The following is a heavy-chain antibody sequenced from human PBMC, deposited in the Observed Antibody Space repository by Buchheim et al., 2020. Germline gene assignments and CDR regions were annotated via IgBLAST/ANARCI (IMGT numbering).Heavy chain of an antibody. Sequence: QVQLVQSGAEVKKPGASVKVSCKASGFTFTDYFIHWVRQAPGQGLEWMGRINPNSGDTGYAQKFQGRVTMTRNTSISTAYMELSSLRSEDTAVYYCARGVTSRRSVDYWGQGTL. D-gene: IGHD2-21*02. V-gene: IGHV1-8*02. CDR1: GFTFTDYF. J-gene: IGHJ4*02. CDR2: INPNSGDT. CDR3: ARGVTSRRSVDY.